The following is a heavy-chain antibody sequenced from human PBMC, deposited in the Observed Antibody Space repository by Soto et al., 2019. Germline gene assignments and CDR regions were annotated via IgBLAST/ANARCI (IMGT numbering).Heavy chain of an antibody. J-gene: IGHJ4*02. CDR1: GYTFTGYY. V-gene: IGHV1-18*04. CDR2: ISPNSGDT. Sequence: ASVKVSCKASGYTFTGYYMHWVRQAPGQGLEWMGWISPNSGDTNYAQKLQGRVTMTTDTSTSTAYMELRSLRSDDTAVYYCARDNDYGDMHWGQGTLVTVSS. D-gene: IGHD4-17*01. CDR3: ARDNDYGDMH.